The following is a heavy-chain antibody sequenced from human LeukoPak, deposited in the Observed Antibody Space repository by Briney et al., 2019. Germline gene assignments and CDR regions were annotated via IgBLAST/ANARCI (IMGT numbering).Heavy chain of an antibody. V-gene: IGHV4-39*07. CDR2: IYYSGST. CDR3: ARAMVRLRWYPGAFDI. D-gene: IGHD4-23*01. Sequence: SGPTLVNPTQTLTLTCTFSGFSLSTSGVGVGWIRQPPGKGLEWIGSIYYSGSTYYNPSLKSRVTISVDTSKNQFSLKLSSVTAADTAVYYCARAMVRLRWYPGAFDIWGQGTMVTVSS. J-gene: IGHJ3*02. CDR1: GFSLSTSGVG.